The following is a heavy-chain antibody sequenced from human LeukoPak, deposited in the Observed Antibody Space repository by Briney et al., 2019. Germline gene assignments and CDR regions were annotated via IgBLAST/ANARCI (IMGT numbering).Heavy chain of an antibody. CDR3: ARGAAPTAASFDY. D-gene: IGHD6-6*01. CDR1: GFTFSSYA. V-gene: IGHV3-30*01. Sequence: GGSLRLSCAASGFTFSSYAMHWVRQAPGKGLGWVAVISYDGSNKYYADSVKGRFTISRDNSKNTLYLQMNSLRAEDTAVYYCARGAAPTAASFDYWGQGTLVTVSS. J-gene: IGHJ4*02. CDR2: ISYDGSNK.